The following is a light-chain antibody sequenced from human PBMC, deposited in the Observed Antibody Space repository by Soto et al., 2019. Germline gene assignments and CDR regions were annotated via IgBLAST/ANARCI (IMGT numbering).Light chain of an antibody. CDR2: EVS. J-gene: IGLJ1*01. V-gene: IGLV2-23*02. CDR3: CSYAGSSTLEV. CDR1: SSDVGSYNL. Sequence: QSVLTQPASVSGSPGQSFTFSCTGTSSDVGSYNLVSWYQQHPGKAPKLMIYEVSKRPSGVSNRFSGSKSGNTASLTISGLQAEDEADYYCCSYAGSSTLEVFGTGTKVTVL.